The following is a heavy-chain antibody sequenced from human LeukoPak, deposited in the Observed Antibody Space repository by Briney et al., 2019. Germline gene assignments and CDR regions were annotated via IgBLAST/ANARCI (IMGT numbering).Heavy chain of an antibody. CDR1: GFTFSSYA. V-gene: IGHV3-23*01. Sequence: GGSLRLSCAASGFTFSSYAMSWVRQAPGKGLEWVSAISGSGGSTYYADSVKGRFTISRDNSKNTPYLQMNSLRAEDTAVYYCARETITYYYDSSGYYSAGPGDYWGQGTLVTVSS. D-gene: IGHD3-22*01. J-gene: IGHJ4*02. CDR3: ARETITYYYDSSGYYSAGPGDY. CDR2: ISGSGGST.